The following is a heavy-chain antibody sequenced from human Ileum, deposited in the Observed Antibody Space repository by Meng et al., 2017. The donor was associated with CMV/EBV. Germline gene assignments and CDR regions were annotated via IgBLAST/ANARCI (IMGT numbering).Heavy chain of an antibody. Sequence: LPCPVSGGSICSFASYWSWLRQPPGKGPEWIGYIFYSGGTYSNPSLKSRVTISVDTSKNQFSLRLSSATAADTAVYYCARKSLNWFDLWGQGTLVTVSS. CDR2: IFYSGGT. CDR1: GGSICSFASY. J-gene: IGHJ5*02. V-gene: IGHV4-30-4*08. CDR3: ARKSLNWFDL.